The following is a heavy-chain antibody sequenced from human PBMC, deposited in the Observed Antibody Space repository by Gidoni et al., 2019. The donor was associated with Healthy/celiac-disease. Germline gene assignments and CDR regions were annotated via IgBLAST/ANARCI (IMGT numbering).Heavy chain of an antibody. CDR1: GGSFSGYY. CDR3: ARGWFYGLGSLFDY. J-gene: IGHJ4*02. Sequence: QVQLQQWGAGLLKPSETLSLTCAVYGGSFSGYYWSWIRQPPGKGLEWIGEINHSGSTNYNPSLKSRVTISVDTSKNQFSLKLSSVTAADTAVYYCARGWFYGLGSLFDYWGQGTLVTVSS. D-gene: IGHD3-10*01. CDR2: INHSGST. V-gene: IGHV4-34*01.